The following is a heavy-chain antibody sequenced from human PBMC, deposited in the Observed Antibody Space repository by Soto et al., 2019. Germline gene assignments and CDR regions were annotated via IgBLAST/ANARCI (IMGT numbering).Heavy chain of an antibody. CDR2: ISYDGSNK. CDR1: GFTFSSYA. Sequence: QVQLVESGGGVVQPGRSLRLSCAASGFTFSSYAMHWVRQAPGKGLEWVAVISYDGSNKYYADSVKGRFTISTDKSKNALDLQMNSLSADDTAVYYCARDFSSTPEYYFDYWVHRTLVTVS. V-gene: IGHV3-30-3*01. D-gene: IGHD6-13*01. CDR3: ARDFSSTPEYYFDY. J-gene: IGHJ4*01.